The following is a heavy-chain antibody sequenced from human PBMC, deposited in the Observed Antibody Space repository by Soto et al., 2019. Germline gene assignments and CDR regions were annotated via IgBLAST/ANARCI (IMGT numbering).Heavy chain of an antibody. CDR1: GGTFSSYA. D-gene: IGHD1-26*01. J-gene: IGHJ4*02. CDR3: ASTKSRIPNSYFDS. V-gene: IGHV1-69*13. CDR2: IIPIFGTA. Sequence: ASVKVSCKASGGTFSSYAISWVRQAPGQGLEWMGGIIPIFGTANYAQKFQGRVTITADESTSTAYMELSSLRSEDTAVYYCASTKSRIPNSYFDSWGPGTLVTVSS.